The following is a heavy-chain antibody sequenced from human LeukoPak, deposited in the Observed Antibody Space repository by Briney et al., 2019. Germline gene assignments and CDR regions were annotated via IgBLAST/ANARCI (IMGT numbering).Heavy chain of an antibody. J-gene: IGHJ4*02. CDR1: GYSISSGYY. CDR2: IYHSGRT. CDR3: ARGYGIAAAGTGNFDY. V-gene: IGHV4-38-2*02. Sequence: SETLSLTCTVSGYSISSGYYWGWIRQPPGKGLEWIGSIYHSGRTFYNPSLKSRVTISVDTSKNQFSLKLSSVTAADTAVYYCARGYGIAAAGTGNFDYWGQGTLVTVSS. D-gene: IGHD6-13*01.